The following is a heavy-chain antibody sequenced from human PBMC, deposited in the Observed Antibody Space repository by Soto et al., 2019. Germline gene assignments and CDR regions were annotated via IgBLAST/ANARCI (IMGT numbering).Heavy chain of an antibody. D-gene: IGHD6-6*01. Sequence: QVQLVQSGAEVKKPGSSVKVSCKASGGTFSSYTISWVRQAPGQGLEWMGRIIPILGIANYAQKFQGRVTITADKSTSTAYMELSSLRSEDTAVYYCAXGGAEQLAGPHHYYYYMDVWGKGTTVTVSS. J-gene: IGHJ6*03. CDR1: GGTFSSYT. CDR3: AXGGAEQLAGPHHYYYYMDV. CDR2: IIPILGIA. V-gene: IGHV1-69*02.